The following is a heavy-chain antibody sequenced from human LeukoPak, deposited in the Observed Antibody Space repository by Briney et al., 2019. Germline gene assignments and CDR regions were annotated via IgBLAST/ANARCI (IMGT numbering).Heavy chain of an antibody. CDR3: ARARGHPPDIFDY. D-gene: IGHD3-9*01. CDR2: ISYDGSNK. Sequence: GGSLRLSCAASGFTFSSYAMHWVRQAPGKGLEWVAVISYDGSNKHYADSVKGRFTISRDNSKNTLYLQMNSLRAEDTAVYYCARARGHPPDIFDYWGQGTLVTVSS. J-gene: IGHJ4*02. CDR1: GFTFSSYA. V-gene: IGHV3-30*04.